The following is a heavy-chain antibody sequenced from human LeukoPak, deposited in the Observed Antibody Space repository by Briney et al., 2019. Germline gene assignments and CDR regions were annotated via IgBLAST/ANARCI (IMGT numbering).Heavy chain of an antibody. J-gene: IGHJ4*02. CDR2: IRYDGNNK. CDR3: AKETDSSGPFDY. D-gene: IGHD3-22*01. Sequence: GGSLRLSCAASGFTFSSYGMHWVRQAPGKGLEWVAFIRYDGNNKYYADSVKGRFTISRDNSKNTLYLQMNSLRTEDTAVYYCAKETDSSGPFDYWGQGTLVTVSS. CDR1: GFTFSSYG. V-gene: IGHV3-30*02.